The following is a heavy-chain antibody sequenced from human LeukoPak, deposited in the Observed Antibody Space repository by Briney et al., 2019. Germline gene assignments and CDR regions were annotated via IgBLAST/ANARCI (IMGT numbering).Heavy chain of an antibody. CDR1: GFTFSNAW. Sequence: GGSLRLSCAASGFTFSNAWMSWVRQAPGKGLEWVGRIKSKTDGGTTDYAAPVKGRFTISRDDSKNTLYLQMNSLKTEDTAVYYCTTEYTQEDYGDLWGQGTLVTVAS. D-gene: IGHD1-14*01. CDR2: IKSKTDGGTT. CDR3: TTEYTQEDYGDL. J-gene: IGHJ4*02. V-gene: IGHV3-15*01.